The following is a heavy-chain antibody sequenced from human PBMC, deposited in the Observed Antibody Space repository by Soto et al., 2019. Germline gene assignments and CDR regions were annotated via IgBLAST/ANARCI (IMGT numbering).Heavy chain of an antibody. CDR2: ISTYNGNT. V-gene: IGHV1-18*01. CDR3: ARGPTDYYDNSANYFLDY. J-gene: IGHJ4*02. CDR1: GYTFITYG. Sequence: QVQLVHSGAEVKKPGASVKVSCKASGYTFITYGVSWVRQAPGQGLDWLGWISTYNGNTRYAERLQGRVTMTTVTTTNTAYMELRNLRSDDTAVYYCARGPTDYYDNSANYFLDYWGQGTLVTVSS. D-gene: IGHD3-22*01.